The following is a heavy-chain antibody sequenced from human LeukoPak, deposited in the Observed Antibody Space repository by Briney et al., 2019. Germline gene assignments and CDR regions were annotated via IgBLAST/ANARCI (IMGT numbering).Heavy chain of an antibody. CDR1: GFTFNGYA. J-gene: IGHJ4*02. CDR2: ISGSGDII. CDR3: APSRGLDMIFND. V-gene: IGHV3-23*01. D-gene: IGHD2-2*03. Sequence: PGGSLRLSCAVSGFTFNGYAMGWVRQAPGKGLEWVSSISGSGDIIYYADSVKGRFTISRDNSKNTLHVQMNSLRAEDTAVYYCAPSRGLDMIFNDWGQGTLVTVSS.